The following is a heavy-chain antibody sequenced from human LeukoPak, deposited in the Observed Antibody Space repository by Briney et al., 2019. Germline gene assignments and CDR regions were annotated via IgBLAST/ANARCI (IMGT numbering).Heavy chain of an antibody. CDR3: ARVCGGSCYDSLPFDY. J-gene: IGHJ4*02. V-gene: IGHV4-30-4*01. CDR1: GGSISSGDYY. CDR2: IYYSGST. D-gene: IGHD2-15*01. Sequence: SQTLSLTCTVSGGSISSGDYYWSWIRQPPGKGLEWIGYIYYSGSTYYNPSLKSRVTISVDTSKNQFSLKPSSVTAADTAVYYCARVCGGSCYDSLPFDYWGQGTLVTVSS.